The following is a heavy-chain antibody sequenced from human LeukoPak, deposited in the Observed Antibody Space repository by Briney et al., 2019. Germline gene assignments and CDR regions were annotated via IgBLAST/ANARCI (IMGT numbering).Heavy chain of an antibody. CDR2: LSGSGDRT. D-gene: IGHD5-18*01. Sequence: GGSPRLSCAASGFTFSSFGMHWVRQAPGKGLEWVSTLSGSGDRTYYADSVKGRFTISRDNSKNRLYLQMNSLRAEDTAVYYCANHLDVDTSMGRFDPWGQGTLVTVSS. J-gene: IGHJ5*02. V-gene: IGHV3-23*01. CDR1: GFTFSSFG. CDR3: ANHLDVDTSMGRFDP.